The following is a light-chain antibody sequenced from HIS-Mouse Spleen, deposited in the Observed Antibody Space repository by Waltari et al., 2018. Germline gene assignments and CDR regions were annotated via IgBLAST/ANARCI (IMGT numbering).Light chain of an antibody. Sequence: DIQMTQSPSTLSASVGDRVTITCRASQSISSWLAWYQQKPGKAPKLLFYKASSLESGVPSRFSGSGSGTEFTLTISSLHPDDFATYYCQQYNSYWTFGQGTKVEIK. CDR2: KAS. CDR3: QQYNSYWT. V-gene: IGKV1-5*03. J-gene: IGKJ1*01. CDR1: QSISSW.